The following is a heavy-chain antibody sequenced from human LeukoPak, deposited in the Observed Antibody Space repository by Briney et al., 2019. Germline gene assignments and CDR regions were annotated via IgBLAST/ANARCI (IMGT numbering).Heavy chain of an antibody. J-gene: IGHJ4*02. D-gene: IGHD5-12*01. Sequence: SVTVSCKASGGTFSSHAISWVRQAPGQGLEWVGGIIPIFGTTNYAQKFQGRVTITTDESTSTGYMELRSLRSDDTAVYYCARGDSGYDYGFDNWGQGTLVTVSS. V-gene: IGHV1-69*05. CDR1: GGTFSSHA. CDR2: IIPIFGTT. CDR3: ARGDSGYDYGFDN.